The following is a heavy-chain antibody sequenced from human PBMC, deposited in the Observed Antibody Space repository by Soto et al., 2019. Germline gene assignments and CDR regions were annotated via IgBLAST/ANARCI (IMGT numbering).Heavy chain of an antibody. V-gene: IGHV4-38-2*01. D-gene: IGHD5-18*01. CDR2: IYHSGST. J-gene: IGHJ4*02. CDR3: ATNSYGLYDVS. Sequence: PSETLSLTCAVSGYSISSGYYWGWIRQPPGKGLEWIGSIYHSGSTYYNPSLKSRVTISVDTSKNQFSLKLSSVTAADTAVYYCATNSYGLYDVSWGQGTLVTSPQ. CDR1: GYSISSGYY.